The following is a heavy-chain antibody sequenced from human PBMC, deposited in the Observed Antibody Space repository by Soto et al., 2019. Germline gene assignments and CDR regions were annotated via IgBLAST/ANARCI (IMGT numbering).Heavy chain of an antibody. CDR3: ARPRVKSIGNRPPYYYYYGMDV. CDR1: GGSISSSSYY. CDR2: IYYSGST. V-gene: IGHV4-39*01. Sequence: SSETLSLTCTVSGGSISSSSYYWGWIRQPPGKGLEWIGSIYYSGSTYYNPSLKSRVTISVDTSKNQFPLKLSSVTAADTAVYYCARPRVKSIGNRPPYYYYYGMDVWGQGTTVTVSS. J-gene: IGHJ6*02. D-gene: IGHD3-22*01.